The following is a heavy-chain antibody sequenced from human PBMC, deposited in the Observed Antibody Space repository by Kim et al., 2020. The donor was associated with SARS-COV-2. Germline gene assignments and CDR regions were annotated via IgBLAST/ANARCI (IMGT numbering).Heavy chain of an antibody. D-gene: IGHD3-9*01. J-gene: IGHJ3*01. V-gene: IGHV3-30*01. CDR3: ARQAEYFGWYPFL. Sequence: YAASVKGRFTISRDNSKNTLYLQMNSLRAEDTAVYYCARQAEYFGWYPFLWGQGTMVTVSS.